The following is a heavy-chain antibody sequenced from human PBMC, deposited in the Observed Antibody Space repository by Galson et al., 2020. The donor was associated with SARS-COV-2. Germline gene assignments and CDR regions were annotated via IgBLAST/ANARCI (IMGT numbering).Heavy chain of an antibody. J-gene: IGHJ6*03. CDR1: RITFSRYW. CDR2: IKEDGSEK. Sequence: GGSRLSCAASRITFSRYWMSWVRQAPRKGLEWVANIKEDGSEKNYVESVKGRFTISRDNAKNSLYLEMNSLRVEDTAVYYCATEQWLELLDFFFFDMYGWGKGTTVTVSS. CDR3: ATEQWLELLDFFFFDMYG. V-gene: IGHV3-7*01. D-gene: IGHD6-19*01.